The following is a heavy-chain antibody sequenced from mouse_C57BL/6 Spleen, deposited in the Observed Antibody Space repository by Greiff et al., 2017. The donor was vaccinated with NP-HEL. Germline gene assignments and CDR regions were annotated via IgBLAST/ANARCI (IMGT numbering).Heavy chain of an antibody. CDR1: GFTFSSYA. CDR3: AREDDYDVVAY. V-gene: IGHV5-4*01. D-gene: IGHD2-4*01. Sequence: EVKLVESGGGLVKPGGSLKLSCAASGFTFSSYAMSWVRQTPEKRLEWVATISDGGSYTYYPDNVKGRFTISRDNAKNNLYLQMSHLKSEDTAMYYCAREDDYDVVAYWGQGTLVTVSA. J-gene: IGHJ3*01. CDR2: ISDGGSYT.